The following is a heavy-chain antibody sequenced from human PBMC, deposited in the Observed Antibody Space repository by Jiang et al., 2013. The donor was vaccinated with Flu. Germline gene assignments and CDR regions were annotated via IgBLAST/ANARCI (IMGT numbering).Heavy chain of an antibody. Sequence: QLVESGGGLVQPGGSLRLSCAATGFTFSNYEMVWVRQAPGKGLEWLSHISSGGNTIFYADSVKGRFTISRDNARNSMYLQMNSLRAEDTAVYYCARDSQQWLSLTYLDYWGHGTLVTVSS. V-gene: IGHV3-48*03. CDR2: ISSGGNTI. CDR3: ARDSQQWLSLTYLDY. J-gene: IGHJ4*01. D-gene: IGHD6-19*01. CDR1: GFTFSNYE.